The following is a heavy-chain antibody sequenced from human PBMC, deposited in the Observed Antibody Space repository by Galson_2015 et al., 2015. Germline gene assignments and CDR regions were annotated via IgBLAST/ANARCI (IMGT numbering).Heavy chain of an antibody. D-gene: IGHD3-10*02. V-gene: IGHV1-46*01. CDR1: EYTFTNYY. CDR3: AREPRFGELFHLDY. CDR2: INPSGGST. J-gene: IGHJ4*02. Sequence: SVKVSCKASEYTFTNYYIHWVRQAPGQGLEWMGIINPSGGSTTYAQKFQGRVTLTRDTSTSTVYMELSSLRSEDTAVYFCAREPRFGELFHLDYWGQGPLVTVPS.